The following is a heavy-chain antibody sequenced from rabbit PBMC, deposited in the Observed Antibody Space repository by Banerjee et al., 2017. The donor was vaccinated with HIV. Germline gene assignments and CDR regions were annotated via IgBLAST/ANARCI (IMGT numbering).Heavy chain of an antibody. CDR3: ARFPDGAGVGGVYGLDV. D-gene: IGHD4-2*01. V-gene: IGHV1S45*01. CDR2: LNNADGNT. Sequence: QEQLEESGGDLVKPEGSLTLTCTASGFSFSSSYWICWVRQAPGKGLEWIAYLNNADGNTYYASWVNGRFSISKTSSTTVTLQMTSLTAADTATYFCARFPDGAGVGGVYGLDVWGPGTLVTVS. CDR1: GFSFSSSYW. J-gene: IGHJ3*01.